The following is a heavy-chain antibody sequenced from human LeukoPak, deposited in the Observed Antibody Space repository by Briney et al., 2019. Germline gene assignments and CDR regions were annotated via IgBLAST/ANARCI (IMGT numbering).Heavy chain of an antibody. J-gene: IGHJ4*02. CDR1: GFTFSSYA. V-gene: IGHV3-30*02. CDR2: IRYVGSNK. Sequence: GGSLRLSCQASGFTFSSYAVHWVRQAPGKGLEWVAFIRYVGSNKIYAYCVKGRFTIYRDNSYNTEYLQMTGLRAEDTSVYYYGKDGESGIQYTQGYFDYWGQGTLVTVSS. CDR3: GKDGESGIQYTQGYFDY. D-gene: IGHD1-1*01.